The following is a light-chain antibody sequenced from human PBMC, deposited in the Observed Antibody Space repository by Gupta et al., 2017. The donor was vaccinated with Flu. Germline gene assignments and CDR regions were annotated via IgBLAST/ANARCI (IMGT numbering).Light chain of an antibody. Sequence: HLTQLPPSLSPLFGDRVAITCQASQDINNFLDWYQQKPGKAPKLLIYDASNLETGVPSRFSGSGSGTEFRFTISRLQPEDIATYYCQRYDRLPITFGQGTQLEIK. CDR1: QDINNF. CDR3: QRYDRLPIT. J-gene: IGKJ5*01. V-gene: IGKV1-33*01. CDR2: DAS.